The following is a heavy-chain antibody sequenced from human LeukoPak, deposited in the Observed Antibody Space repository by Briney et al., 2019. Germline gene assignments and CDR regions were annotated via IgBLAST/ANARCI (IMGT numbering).Heavy chain of an antibody. V-gene: IGHV1-2*02. J-gene: IGHJ4*02. CDR2: INPNSGGT. CDR3: ARGGSGTVTTMAVDY. D-gene: IGHD4-17*01. Sequence: ASVKVSCKASGYTFTGYYMHWVRQAPGQGLEWMGWINPNSGGTNYAQKFQGRVTMTRDTSISTAYMELSSLRSEDTAVYYCARGGSGTVTTMAVDYWGQGTLVTVSS. CDR1: GYTFTGYY.